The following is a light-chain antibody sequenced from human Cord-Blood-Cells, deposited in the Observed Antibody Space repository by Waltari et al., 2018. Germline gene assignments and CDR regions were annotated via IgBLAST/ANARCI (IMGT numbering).Light chain of an antibody. Sequence: QAVLTQPSSLSASPGASASLTSTLRSGINVGTFRIYWYQQKPGSPPQYRLRYKSDSDKQQGSGVPGRFSGSKDASANAGILLISGRQSEEEADDYCMIWHSSAVVFGGGTKLTVL. CDR2: YKSDSDK. CDR3: MIWHSSAVV. V-gene: IGLV5-45*02. J-gene: IGLJ2*01. CDR1: SGINVGTFR.